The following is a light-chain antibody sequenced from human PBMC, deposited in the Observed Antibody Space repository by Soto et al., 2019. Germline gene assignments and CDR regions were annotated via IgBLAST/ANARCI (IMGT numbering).Light chain of an antibody. Sequence: QSALTQPPSPSGAPGQSVTISCTGTSSDVGGYNYVSWYQQHPGKAPKLMIYEVNKRPSGVPDRFSGSKSGNTASLTVSGLQAEDEGDYYCSSHAGSKRVFGTGTKVTVL. CDR1: SSDVGGYNY. V-gene: IGLV2-8*01. CDR3: SSHAGSKRV. CDR2: EVN. J-gene: IGLJ1*01.